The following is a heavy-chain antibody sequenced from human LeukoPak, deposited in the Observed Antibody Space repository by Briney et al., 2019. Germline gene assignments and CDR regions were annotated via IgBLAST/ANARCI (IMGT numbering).Heavy chain of an antibody. D-gene: IGHD6-19*01. CDR1: GYSISSGYY. CDR2: IYYSGST. CDR3: AREGRGGFEAGTWY. V-gene: IGHV4-38-2*02. Sequence: SETLSLTCAVSGYSISSGYYWGWIRQPPGKGLEWIGSIYYSGSTYYNPSLKSRVTISVDTSKNQFSLKLSSVTAADTAVYYCAREGRGGFEAGTWYWGQGTLVTVSS. J-gene: IGHJ4*02.